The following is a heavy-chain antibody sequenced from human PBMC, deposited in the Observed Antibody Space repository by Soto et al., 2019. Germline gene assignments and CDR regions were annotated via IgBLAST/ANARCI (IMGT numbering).Heavy chain of an antibody. D-gene: IGHD1-1*01. J-gene: IGHJ6*03. CDR1: GFTFSSYS. CDR3: ARVAGTFGYYYYYMDV. V-gene: IGHV3-21*01. Sequence: GGSLRLSCAASGFTFSSYSMNWVRQAPGKGLEWVSSISSSSSYIYYADSVKGRFTISRDNAKNSLYLQMNSLRAEDTAVYYCARVAGTFGYYYYYMDVWGKGTTVTVSS. CDR2: ISSSSSYI.